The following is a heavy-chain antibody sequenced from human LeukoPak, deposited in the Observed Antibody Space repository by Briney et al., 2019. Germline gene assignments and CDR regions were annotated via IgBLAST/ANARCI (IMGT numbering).Heavy chain of an antibody. V-gene: IGHV4-39*07. Sequence: SETLSLTCTVSGGSISSSSYYWGWIRQPPGKGLEWIGSIYYSGSTYYNPSLKSRVTISVDTSKNQFSLKLSSVTAADTAVYYCARDGSSPIWGQGTLVTVSS. CDR3: ARDGSSPI. CDR1: GGSISSSSYY. D-gene: IGHD6-13*01. J-gene: IGHJ4*02. CDR2: IYYSGST.